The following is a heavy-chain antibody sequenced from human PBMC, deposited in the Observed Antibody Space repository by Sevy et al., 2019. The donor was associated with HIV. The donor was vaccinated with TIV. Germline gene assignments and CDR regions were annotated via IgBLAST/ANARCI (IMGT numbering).Heavy chain of an antibody. Sequence: SETLSLTCTVSGYSIRNGYYWAWIRQPPGKGLEWIGSIHHSGITHYNPSLKSRVIISVDTSKNQVSLELSSVTAADTAMYYCARDRKYPLYYFVYWGQGILVTFSS. V-gene: IGHV4-38-2*02. CDR2: IHHSGIT. D-gene: IGHD6-6*01. J-gene: IGHJ4*02. CDR1: GYSIRNGYY. CDR3: ARDRKYPLYYFVY.